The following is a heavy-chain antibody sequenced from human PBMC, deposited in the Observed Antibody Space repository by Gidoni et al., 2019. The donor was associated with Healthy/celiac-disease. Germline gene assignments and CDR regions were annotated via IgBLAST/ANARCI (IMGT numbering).Heavy chain of an antibody. CDR1: GYPLTGYD. V-gene: IGHV1-2*04. Sequence: QVQLVQSGAEVTKPVASVTVSCTASGYPLTGYDMHGVRQAPDQGLEWMGCINPNSGGTNYAQKFKGWVTMTRDTSSSTAYMELSRLRSDDTAVYYCARDPGIAAAGDYYYYYGMDVWGQGTTVTVSS. J-gene: IGHJ6*02. CDR3: ARDPGIAAAGDYYYYYGMDV. D-gene: IGHD6-13*01. CDR2: INPNSGGT.